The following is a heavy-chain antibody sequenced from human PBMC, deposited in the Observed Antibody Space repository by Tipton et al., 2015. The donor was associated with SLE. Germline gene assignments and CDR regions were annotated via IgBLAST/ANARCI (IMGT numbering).Heavy chain of an antibody. CDR1: GYSISSGYY. D-gene: IGHD4-17*01. V-gene: IGHV4-38-2*01. CDR2: IYHSGST. Sequence: TLSLTCAVSGYSISSGYYWGWIRQPPGKGLEWIGSIYHSGSTYYNPSLKSRVTISVDTSKNQFSLKLSSVTAADTAVYYCARGMTNGDYADAFDIWGQGTMVTVSS. J-gene: IGHJ3*02. CDR3: ARGMTNGDYADAFDI.